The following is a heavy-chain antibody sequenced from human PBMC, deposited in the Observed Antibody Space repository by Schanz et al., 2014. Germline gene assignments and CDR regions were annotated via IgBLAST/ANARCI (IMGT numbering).Heavy chain of an antibody. V-gene: IGHV1-18*04. CDR1: GYMFDTYG. D-gene: IGHD3-10*01. CDR3: ARAPTRMNMFRGVTYFFDY. J-gene: IGHJ4*02. CDR2: ISTYNGHT. Sequence: QVRLVQSGAEAREPGASVKVSCKATGYMFDTYGFAWVRQAPGQGLEWMGWISTYNGHTRYGQKFQDRLSLTTDTDTATAHVELRSLRTDDTGVYYCARAPTRMNMFRGVTYFFDYWGQGTLVTVSS.